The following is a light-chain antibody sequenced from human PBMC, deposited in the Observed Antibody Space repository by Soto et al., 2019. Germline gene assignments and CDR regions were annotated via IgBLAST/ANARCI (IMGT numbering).Light chain of an antibody. Sequence: QSALTQTASVSGSPGQSITISCTGTSSDVGSYNLVSWYQQHPGKAPKLMICEGSKRPSGVSNRVSGSKSGNTASLTISGLQSEDEADYYCCSYAGSSTFVFGTGTKLTVL. CDR2: EGS. V-gene: IGLV2-23*01. J-gene: IGLJ1*01. CDR3: CSYAGSSTFV. CDR1: SSDVGSYNL.